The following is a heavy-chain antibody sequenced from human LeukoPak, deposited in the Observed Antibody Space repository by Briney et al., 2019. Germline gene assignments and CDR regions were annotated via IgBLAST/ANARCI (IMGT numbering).Heavy chain of an antibody. CDR2: ISSSSSYI. V-gene: IGHV3-21*01. CDR1: GFTFSSYS. J-gene: IGHJ4*02. D-gene: IGHD6-19*01. CDR3: ARDQRVAGTDY. Sequence: GGSLRLSCAASGFTFSSYSMNWVRQAPGEGLEWVSSISSSSSYIYYADSVKGRFTISRDNAKNSLYLQMNSLRAEDTAVYYCARDQRVAGTDYWGQGTLVTVSS.